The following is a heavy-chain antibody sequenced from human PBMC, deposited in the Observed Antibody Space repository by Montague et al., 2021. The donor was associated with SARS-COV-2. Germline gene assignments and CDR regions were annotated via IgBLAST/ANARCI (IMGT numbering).Heavy chain of an antibody. CDR2: IFHSGTI. V-gene: IGHV4-4*02. J-gene: IGHJ6*02. Sequence: SETLSLTCRVSGDSISTSTWWTWVRQTPGKGLEWIGEIFHSGTIDYNPSPKSRVSISVDKSNNQFSLRLSSLIAADTAVYYCATLSRRTAAGTRDYCGLDVWGRGTTVVVSS. CDR3: ATLSRRTAAGTRDYCGLDV. D-gene: IGHD6-13*01. CDR1: GDSISTSTW.